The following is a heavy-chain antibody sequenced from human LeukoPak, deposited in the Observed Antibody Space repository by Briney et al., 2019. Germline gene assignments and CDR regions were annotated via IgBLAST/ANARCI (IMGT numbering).Heavy chain of an antibody. J-gene: IGHJ4*02. CDR3: ARGPSGWGSLDS. V-gene: IGHV3-74*01. Sequence: GGSLRLSCAASGFTFSSYWMHWVRQAPGKGLVWVSRINSDGSSTNYADSVKGRFTISRDNAKNTLYLQVKSLRTEDTAVYYCARGPSGWGSLDSWGQGTPVTVSS. CDR1: GFTFSSYW. D-gene: IGHD7-27*01. CDR2: INSDGSST.